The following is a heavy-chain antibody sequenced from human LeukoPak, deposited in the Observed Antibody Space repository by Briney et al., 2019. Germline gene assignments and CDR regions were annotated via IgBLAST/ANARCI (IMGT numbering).Heavy chain of an antibody. D-gene: IGHD3-3*01. Sequence: PGGSLRLSCAASGFTFSSYAMSWVRQAPGKGLEWVAVISYDGSNKYYADSVKGRFTISRDNSKNTLYLQMNSLRAEDTAVYYCANYPQEWSLSGRDYWGQGTLVTVSS. CDR2: ISYDGSNK. J-gene: IGHJ4*02. CDR3: ANYPQEWSLSGRDY. CDR1: GFTFSSYA. V-gene: IGHV3-30*18.